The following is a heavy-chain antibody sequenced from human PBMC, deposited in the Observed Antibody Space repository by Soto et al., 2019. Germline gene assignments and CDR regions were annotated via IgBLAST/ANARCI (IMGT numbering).Heavy chain of an antibody. CDR3: ARFPSKEQQLVR. Sequence: HSEALSLTCAVYDGSFSGYYLICIRQPPGKGLEWIGEINHSGSTNYNPSLKSRVTISVDTSKNQFSLKLSSVTAADTAVYYCARFPSKEQQLVRWGQGTLVTVSS. D-gene: IGHD6-13*01. V-gene: IGHV4-34*01. CDR1: DGSFSGYY. CDR2: INHSGST. J-gene: IGHJ4*02.